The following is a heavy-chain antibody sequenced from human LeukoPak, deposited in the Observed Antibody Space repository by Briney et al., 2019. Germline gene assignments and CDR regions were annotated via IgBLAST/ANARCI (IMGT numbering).Heavy chain of an antibody. J-gene: IGHJ6*02. D-gene: IGHD3-3*01. Sequence: SVTVSCKASGGTFSSYAISWVRQAPGQGLEWMGGIIPIFGTANYAQKFQGRVTITADESTSTAYMELRSLRSDDTAVYYCARVPFGDYDFWSGYSPPDGMDVWGRGTLVTVSS. CDR1: GGTFSSYA. CDR2: IIPIFGTA. CDR3: ARVPFGDYDFWSGYSPPDGMDV. V-gene: IGHV1-69*13.